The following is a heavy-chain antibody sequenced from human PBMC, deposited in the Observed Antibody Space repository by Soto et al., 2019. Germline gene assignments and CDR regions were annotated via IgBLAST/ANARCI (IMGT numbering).Heavy chain of an antibody. J-gene: IGHJ4*02. CDR2: ISGSGGST. D-gene: IGHD3-10*01. CDR1: GFTVSSYA. V-gene: IGHV3-23*01. Sequence: EVQLLESGGGLVQPGGSLRLSCAASGFTVSSYAMSWVRQAPGKGLEWVSAISGSGGSTYYADSVNGRFTISRDNSKNTLYLQMNSLRAEDTAVYYCAKDGLGFGELPYSDYWGQGTLVTVSS. CDR3: AKDGLGFGELPYSDY.